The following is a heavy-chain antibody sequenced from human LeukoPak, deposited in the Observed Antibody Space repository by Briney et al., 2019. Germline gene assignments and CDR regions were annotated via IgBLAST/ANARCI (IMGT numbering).Heavy chain of an antibody. CDR1: GYTFTSYG. CDR2: ISAYNGNT. J-gene: IGHJ4*02. V-gene: IGHV1-18*04. Sequence: ASVKVSCKASGYTFTSYGISWVRQAPGQGLEWMGWISAYNGNTNYAQKLQGRVTMTTGTSTSTAYMELRSLRSDDTAVYYCARVEAAALTFDYWGQGTLVTVSS. D-gene: IGHD6-13*01. CDR3: ARVEAAALTFDY.